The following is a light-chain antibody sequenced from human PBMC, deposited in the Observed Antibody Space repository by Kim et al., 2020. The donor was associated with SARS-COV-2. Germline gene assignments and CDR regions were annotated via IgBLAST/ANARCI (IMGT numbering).Light chain of an antibody. CDR2: VAS. J-gene: IGKJ5*01. Sequence: IQLTQSPSSLSASVGDRVTITCRACQGIIYYLSWYQRKPGKAPNLLIYVASTLQTGVPSRFSGSRSGTNFTLTISSLQPEDFATFYCKQLSTDTAIAFGQATRLEIK. V-gene: IGKV1-9*01. CDR3: KQLSTDTAIA. CDR1: QGIIYY.